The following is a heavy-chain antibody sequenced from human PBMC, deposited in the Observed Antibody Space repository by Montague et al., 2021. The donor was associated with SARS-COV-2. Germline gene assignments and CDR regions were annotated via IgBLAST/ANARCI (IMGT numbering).Heavy chain of an antibody. CDR2: IYYSGGT. V-gene: IGHV4-39*01. CDR3: ARFYRVLPAASFDY. CDR1: GGSISSSSYY. J-gene: IGHJ4*02. D-gene: IGHD2-2*01. Sequence: SETLSLTCTVSGGSISSSSYYWGWIRQPPGKGLEWIGSIYYSGGTYYXPSLKSRVTISVDTSKNQFSLKLSSVTAADTAVYYCARFYRVLPAASFDYWGQGTLVTVSS.